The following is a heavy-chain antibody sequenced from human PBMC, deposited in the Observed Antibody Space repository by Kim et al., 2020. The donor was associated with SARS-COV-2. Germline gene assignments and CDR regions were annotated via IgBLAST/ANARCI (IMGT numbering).Heavy chain of an antibody. D-gene: IGHD6-13*01. J-gene: IGHJ5*02. CDR3: AKSLIAAAALDP. Sequence: YAGSVKGRFTISRDNSKNTLYLQMNSLRAEDTAVYYCAKSLIAAAALDPWGQGTLVTVSS. V-gene: IGHV3-30*02.